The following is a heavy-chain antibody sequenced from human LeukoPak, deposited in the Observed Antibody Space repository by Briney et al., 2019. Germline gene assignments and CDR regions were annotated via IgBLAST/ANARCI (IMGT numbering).Heavy chain of an antibody. V-gene: IGHV3-64*01. CDR2: ISSNGGST. CDR3: ARDYLGTGQLRPAHFDY. Sequence: GGSLRLSCAASGFTFSSYAMHWVRQAPGKGLEYVSAISSNGGSTYYANSVKGRFTISRDNSKNTLYLQMGSLRAEDMAVYYCARDYLGTGQLRPAHFDYWGQGTLVTVSS. CDR1: GFTFSSYA. J-gene: IGHJ4*02. D-gene: IGHD5-18*01.